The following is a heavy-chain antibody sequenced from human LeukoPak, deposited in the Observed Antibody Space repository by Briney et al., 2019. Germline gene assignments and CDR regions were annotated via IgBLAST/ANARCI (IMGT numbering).Heavy chain of an antibody. CDR2: ISSSGSTI. J-gene: IGHJ4*02. CDR1: VLNVRGVY. D-gene: IGHD2-2*01. V-gene: IGHV3-11*04. Sequence: GSLRLSCSASVLNVRGVYMGGIRQAQGKGLEWVSYISSSGSTIYYADSVKGRFTISRDNAKNSLYLQMNSLRAEDTAVYYCARGYCSSTSCYGGFFDYWGQGTLVTVSS. CDR3: ARGYCSSTSCYGGFFDY.